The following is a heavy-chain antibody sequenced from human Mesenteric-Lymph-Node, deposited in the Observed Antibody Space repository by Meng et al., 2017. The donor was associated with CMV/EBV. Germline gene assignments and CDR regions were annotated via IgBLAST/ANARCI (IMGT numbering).Heavy chain of an antibody. CDR2: ISYDGSNK. D-gene: IGHD2-2*01. CDR1: GFTFSSYA. V-gene: IGHV3-30-3*01. CDR3: ARRGSSTSCYYAFDI. J-gene: IGHJ3*02. Sequence: GESLKISCAASGFTFSSYAMHWVRQAPGKGLEWVAVISYDGSNKYYADSVKGRFTISRDNSKNTLYLQMNSLRAEDTAVYYCARRGSSTSCYYAFDIWGQGTMVTVSS.